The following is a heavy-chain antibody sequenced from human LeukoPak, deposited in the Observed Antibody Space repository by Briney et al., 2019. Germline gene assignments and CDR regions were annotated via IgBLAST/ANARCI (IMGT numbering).Heavy chain of an antibody. Sequence: GGSLRLSCAASGFTFTTYGMHWVRQAPGKGLEWVAFIQNDGIDKFYADSVKGRFTISRENAKNSLYLNMNSLRGEDTAVYYCARDHDNITLYPGVADTWGQGTLVTV. CDR3: ARDHDNITLYPGVADT. D-gene: IGHD2/OR15-2a*01. CDR2: IQNDGIDK. V-gene: IGHV3-30*12. CDR1: GFTFTTYG. J-gene: IGHJ5*02.